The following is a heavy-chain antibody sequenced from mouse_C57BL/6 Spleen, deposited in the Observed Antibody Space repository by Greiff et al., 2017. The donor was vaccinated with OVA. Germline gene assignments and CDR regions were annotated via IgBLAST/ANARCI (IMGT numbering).Heavy chain of an antibody. J-gene: IGHJ4*01. D-gene: IGHD2-14*01. CDR3: ARGGVLYAMDY. CDR1: GYSFTGYY. CDR2: INPSTGGT. V-gene: IGHV1-42*01. Sequence: VQLKESGPELVKPGASVKISCKASGYSFTGYYMNWVKQSPEKSLEWIGEINPSTGGTTYNQKFKAKATLTVDKSSSTAYMQLKSLTSEDSAVYYCARGGVLYAMDYWGQGTSVTVSS.